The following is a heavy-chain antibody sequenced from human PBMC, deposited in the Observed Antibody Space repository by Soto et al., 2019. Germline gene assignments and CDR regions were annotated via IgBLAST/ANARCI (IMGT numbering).Heavy chain of an antibody. CDR3: ARDPGSGSYYGWFDP. CDR2: INHSGSA. Sequence: SETLSLTCPVYGDPSSGYIWTWIRQTPGKGLQWIGQINHSGSANYNPSLKSRVTISVHTSNSQFSLELSSVTAADTAVYYCARDPGSGSYYGWFDPWGQGTLVT. CDR1: GDPSSGYI. J-gene: IGHJ5*02. D-gene: IGHD3-10*01. V-gene: IGHV4-34*01.